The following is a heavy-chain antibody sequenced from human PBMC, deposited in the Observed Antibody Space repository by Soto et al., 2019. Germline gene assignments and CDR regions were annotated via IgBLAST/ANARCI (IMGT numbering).Heavy chain of an antibody. CDR1: GYTFTGYY. D-gene: IGHD3-3*01. CDR2: INPNSGGT. J-gene: IGHJ6*02. CDR3: ARDGIFGVVSRQDYYYYGIDV. Sequence: ASVKVYCKASGYTFTGYYMHWVRQAPGQGLEWMGWINPNSGGTNYAQKFQGRVTMTRDTSISTAYMELSRLRSDDTAVYYCARDGIFGVVSRQDYYYYGIDVWGQGPTVTVYS. V-gene: IGHV1-2*02.